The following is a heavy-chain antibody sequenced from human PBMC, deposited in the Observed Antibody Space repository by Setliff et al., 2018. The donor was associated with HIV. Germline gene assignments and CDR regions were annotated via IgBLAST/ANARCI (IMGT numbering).Heavy chain of an antibody. Sequence: SSETLSFTCTVSGGSISSHYWSWIRQPPGKGLEWIGYIYYSGSTNYNPSLKSRVTISVDTSKNQFSLKLSSVTAADTAVYYCARDGPLEGSYRYYYYYMDVWGKGTTVTVSS. J-gene: IGHJ6*03. V-gene: IGHV4-59*11. D-gene: IGHD3-10*01. CDR3: ARDGPLEGSYRYYYYYMDV. CDR2: IYYSGST. CDR1: GGSISSHY.